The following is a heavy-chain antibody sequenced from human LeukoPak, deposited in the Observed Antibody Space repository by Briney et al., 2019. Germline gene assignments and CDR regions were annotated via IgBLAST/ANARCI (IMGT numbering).Heavy chain of an antibody. J-gene: IGHJ4*02. CDR1: GGSSSGYY. Sequence: SETLSLTCAVYGGSSSGYYWSWIRQPPGKGLEWIGEINHSGSTNYNPSLKSRVTISVDTSKNQFSLKLSSVTAADTAVYYCARGYSSFDYWGQGTLVTVSS. CDR2: INHSGST. CDR3: ARGYSSFDY. D-gene: IGHD5-18*01. V-gene: IGHV4-34*01.